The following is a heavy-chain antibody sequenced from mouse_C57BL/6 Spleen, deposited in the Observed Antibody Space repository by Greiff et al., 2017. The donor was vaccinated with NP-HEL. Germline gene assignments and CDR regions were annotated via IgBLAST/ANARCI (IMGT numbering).Heavy chain of an antibody. CDR1: GYTFTDYN. D-gene: IGHD1-1*01. CDR3: ARYEDYGSSSWFAY. Sequence: EVQLQQSGPELVKPGASVKIPCKASGYTFTDYNMDWVKQSHGKSLEWIGDINPNNGGTIYNQKFKGKATLTVDKSSSTAYMELRSLTSEDTAVYYCARYEDYGSSSWFAYWGQGTLVTVSA. V-gene: IGHV1-18*01. J-gene: IGHJ3*01. CDR2: INPNNGGT.